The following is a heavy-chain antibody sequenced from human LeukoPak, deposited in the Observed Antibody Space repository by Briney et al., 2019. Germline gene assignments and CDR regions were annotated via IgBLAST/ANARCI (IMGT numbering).Heavy chain of an antibody. CDR1: GGTFSSYA. V-gene: IGHV1-69*13. D-gene: IGHD5-12*01. CDR3: ARPQGGLYSGYDWSYYMDV. CDR2: IIPIFGTA. Sequence: SVKVSCKASGGTFSSYAISWVRQAPGQGLEWMGGIIPIFGTANYAQKFQGRVTITADESTSTAYMELSSPRSEDTAVYYCARPQGGLYSGYDWSYYMDVWGKGTTVTVSS. J-gene: IGHJ6*03.